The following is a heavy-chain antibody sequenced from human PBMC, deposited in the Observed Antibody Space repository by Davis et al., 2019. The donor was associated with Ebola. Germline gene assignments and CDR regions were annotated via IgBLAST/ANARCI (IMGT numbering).Heavy chain of an antibody. Sequence: PGGSLRLSCKGSGYSFTSYWIGWVRQMPGKGLEWMGIIYPGDSDTRYSPSFQGQVTISADKSISTAYLQWSSLKASDTAMYYCARHKSVAGTNYYYYYGMDVWGQGTTVTVSS. J-gene: IGHJ6*02. CDR1: GYSFTSYW. CDR2: IYPGDSDT. D-gene: IGHD6-19*01. V-gene: IGHV5-51*01. CDR3: ARHKSVAGTNYYYYYGMDV.